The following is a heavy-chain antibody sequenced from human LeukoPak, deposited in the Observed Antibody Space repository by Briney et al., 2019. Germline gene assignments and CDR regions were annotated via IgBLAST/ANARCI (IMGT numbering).Heavy chain of an antibody. CDR1: GYTFTSYG. D-gene: IGHD2-2*01. Sequence: ASVKVSCKASGYTFTSYGISWVRQAPEQGLEWMGWNRAYNGNTNYAQKLQGRVTMTTDTSTSTAYMELRSLRSDDTAVYYCARDDQAIVVVPAACGYWGQGTLVTVSS. CDR2: NRAYNGNT. V-gene: IGHV1-18*01. J-gene: IGHJ4*02. CDR3: ARDDQAIVVVPAACGY.